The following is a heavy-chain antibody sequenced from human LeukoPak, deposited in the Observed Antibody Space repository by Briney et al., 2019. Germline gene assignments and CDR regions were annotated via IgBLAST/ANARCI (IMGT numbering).Heavy chain of an antibody. CDR3: ARESIAAAGQFDP. Sequence: QTLSLTCAISGDSVSSNSAAWSWIRQSPSRGLEGLGRTYYRSKWYNDYALSVKSRIDIHPETSKNQFSLQLNSVTPEDTAVYYCARESIAAAGQFDPWGQGTLVTVSS. CDR1: GDSVSSNSAA. V-gene: IGHV6-1*01. J-gene: IGHJ5*02. CDR2: TYYRSKWYN. D-gene: IGHD6-13*01.